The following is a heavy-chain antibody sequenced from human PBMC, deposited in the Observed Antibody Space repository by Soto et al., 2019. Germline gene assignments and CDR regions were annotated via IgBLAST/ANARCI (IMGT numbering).Heavy chain of an antibody. D-gene: IGHD6-13*01. V-gene: IGHV1-69*13. CDR3: ARWSSWYGYYYYGMDV. J-gene: IGHJ6*02. Sequence: SVKVSCKASGGTFSSYAISWVRQAPGQGLEWMGGIIPIFGTANYAQKFQGRVTITADESTSTAYMELSSLRSEDTAVYYCARWSSWYGYYYYGMDVWGLGTTVTVSS. CDR1: GGTFSSYA. CDR2: IIPIFGTA.